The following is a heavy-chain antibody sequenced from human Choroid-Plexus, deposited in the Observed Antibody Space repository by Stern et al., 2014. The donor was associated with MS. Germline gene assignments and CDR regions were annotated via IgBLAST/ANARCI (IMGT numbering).Heavy chain of an antibody. V-gene: IGHV3-30*18. CDR2: VSYDGSKK. CDR3: AKDRQYLTYFFDH. J-gene: IGHJ5*02. D-gene: IGHD2/OR15-2a*01. Sequence: VQLVESGGGVVQPGRPLRLSCVASGFTFGSCAMHWVRQAPGKGLEWVAGVSYDGSKKYYADSEKGRFTISRDNSQNTLYMQMSSLRPEDTAVYYCAKDRQYLTYFFDHWGQGSLVTVSS. CDR1: GFTFGSCA.